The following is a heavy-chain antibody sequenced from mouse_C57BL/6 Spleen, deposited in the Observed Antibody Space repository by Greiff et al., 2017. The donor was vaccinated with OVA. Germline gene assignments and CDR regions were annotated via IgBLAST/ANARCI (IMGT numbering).Heavy chain of an antibody. CDR1: GYTFTSYW. Sequence: QVQLKQPGAELVKPGASVKMSCKASGYTFTSYWITWVKQRPGQGLEWIGDIYPGSGSTNYNEKFKSKATLTVDTSSSTAYMQLSSLTSEDSAVYYGARGTTVVARYFDVWGTGTTVTVSS. V-gene: IGHV1-55*01. D-gene: IGHD1-1*01. J-gene: IGHJ1*03. CDR2: IYPGSGST. CDR3: ARGTTVVARYFDV.